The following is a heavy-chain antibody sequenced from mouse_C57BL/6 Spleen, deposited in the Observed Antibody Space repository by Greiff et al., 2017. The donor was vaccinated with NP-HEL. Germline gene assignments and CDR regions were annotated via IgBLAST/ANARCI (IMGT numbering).Heavy chain of an antibody. CDR2: INPYNGGT. CDR1: GYTFTDYY. V-gene: IGHV1-19*01. D-gene: IGHD2-4*01. CDR3: ASTYYDYDGAY. J-gene: IGHJ3*01. Sequence: DVQLQESGPVLVKPGASVKMSCKASGYTFTDYYMNWVKQSHGKSLEWIGVINPYNGGTSYNQKFKGKATLTVDKSSSTAYMELNSLTSEDSAVYYCASTYYDYDGAYWGQGTLVTVSA.